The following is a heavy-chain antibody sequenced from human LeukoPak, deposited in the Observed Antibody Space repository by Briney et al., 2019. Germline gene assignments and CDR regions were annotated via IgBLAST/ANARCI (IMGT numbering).Heavy chain of an antibody. Sequence: GESLKISCKGSGYSFTTYWIGWVRQMPGKGLEWMGIIYPGDSDTRYSPSFQGQVTISADKSISTAYLQWSSLQASDTGMYYCARVRYCSGGNCYAENWGQGTLVTVSS. J-gene: IGHJ4*02. V-gene: IGHV5-51*01. CDR3: ARVRYCSGGNCYAEN. D-gene: IGHD2-15*01. CDR2: IYPGDSDT. CDR1: GYSFTTYW.